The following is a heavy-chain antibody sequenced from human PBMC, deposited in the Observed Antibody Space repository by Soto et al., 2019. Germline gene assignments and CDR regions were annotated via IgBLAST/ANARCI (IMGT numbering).Heavy chain of an antibody. CDR3: ARGGIAAAAPPDY. D-gene: IGHD6-13*01. J-gene: IGHJ4*02. CDR2: IYSSGST. V-gene: IGHV4-31*03. CDR1: GGSISSGGYY. Sequence: QVQLQESGPGLVKPSQTLSLTCTVSGGSISSGGYYWSWIRQHPGKSLEWIGYIYSSGSTYYNPSLNSRVPISVATSMNHSSLKLSSVTAADTAVYYCARGGIAAAAPPDYWGQGTLVTVSS.